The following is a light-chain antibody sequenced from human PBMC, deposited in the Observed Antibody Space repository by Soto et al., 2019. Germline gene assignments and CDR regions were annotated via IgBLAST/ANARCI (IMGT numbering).Light chain of an antibody. CDR3: SSYAGSNNLRM. Sequence: QSALTQPPSASGSPGQSVTISCAGTSSDVGGYDYVSWYQQHPGKAPKLIIYEVNKRPSGVPDRFSGSKSANTASLTVSGLQAEGEADYYCSSYAGSNNLRMFGGGTKLTVL. V-gene: IGLV2-8*01. CDR2: EVN. J-gene: IGLJ3*02. CDR1: SSDVGGYDY.